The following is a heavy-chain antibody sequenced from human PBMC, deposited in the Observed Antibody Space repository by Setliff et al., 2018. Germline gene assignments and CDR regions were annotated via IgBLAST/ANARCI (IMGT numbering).Heavy chain of an antibody. Sequence: GGSLRLSCVGSGFTISGYAMTWVRQVPGKGLEWISSIKDSDYSTYYADSVKGRFTISRDNSKNTLYLQMNGLRAEDSAVYYCARDGVFYAMDFWGQGTTVTVSS. CDR1: GFTISGYA. CDR2: IKDSDYST. D-gene: IGHD3-10*01. CDR3: ARDGVFYAMDF. V-gene: IGHV3-23*01. J-gene: IGHJ6*02.